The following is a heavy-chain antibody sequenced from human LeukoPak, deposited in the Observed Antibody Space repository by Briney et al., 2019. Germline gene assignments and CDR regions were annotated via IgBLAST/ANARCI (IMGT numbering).Heavy chain of an antibody. CDR2: ISGSGRNT. CDR1: GFTFSNYA. D-gene: IGHD6-13*01. Sequence: GGSLRLSCAASGFTFSNYAMTWVRQAPGKGLEWVSVISGSGRNTYYADSVKGRFTISRDNSNNTLYLQMNSLRAEDTAIYYCAKDRGISVAGRGLEYWGRGTLVTVSS. V-gene: IGHV3-23*01. CDR3: AKDRGISVAGRGLEY. J-gene: IGHJ4*02.